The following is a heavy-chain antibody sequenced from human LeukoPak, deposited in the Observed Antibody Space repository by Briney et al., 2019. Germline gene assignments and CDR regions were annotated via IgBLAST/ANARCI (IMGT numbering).Heavy chain of an antibody. J-gene: IGHJ5*02. V-gene: IGHV3-21*01. Sequence: GGSLRLSCAASGFTFSSYSMNWVRQAPGKGLEWVSSISSSSSYIYYADSVKGRFAISRDNAKNSLYLQMNSLRAEDTAVYYCARLGGYYSRNWFDPWGQGTLVTVSS. CDR1: GFTFSSYS. CDR3: ARLGGYYSRNWFDP. CDR2: ISSSSSYI. D-gene: IGHD3-22*01.